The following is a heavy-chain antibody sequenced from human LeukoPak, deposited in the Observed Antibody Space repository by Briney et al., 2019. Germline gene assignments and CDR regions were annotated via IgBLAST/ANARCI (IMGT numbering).Heavy chain of an antibody. J-gene: IGHJ6*02. CDR3: ARGPTVNNYYYGMDV. CDR1: GGSISSYY. D-gene: IGHD4-17*01. Sequence: SETLSLTCTVSGGSISSYYWSWIRQPPGKGLEWIGYIYYSGSTNYNPSLKSRVTISVDTSKNQFSLKLSSVTAADTAVYFCARGPTVNNYYYGMDVWGQGTTVTVSS. CDR2: IYYSGST. V-gene: IGHV4-59*01.